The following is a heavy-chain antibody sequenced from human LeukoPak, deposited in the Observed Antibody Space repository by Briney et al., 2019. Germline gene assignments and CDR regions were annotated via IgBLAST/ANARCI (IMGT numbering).Heavy chain of an antibody. V-gene: IGHV3-53*01. J-gene: IGHJ4*02. CDR3: ARGLMVRGVLFDY. CDR1: GFTFSSYA. Sequence: GGSLRLSCAASGFTFSSYAMSWVRQAPGKGLEWVSVIYSGGSTYYADSVKGRFTISRDNSKNTLYLQMNSLRAEDTAVYYCARGLMVRGVLFDYWGQGTLVTVSS. CDR2: IYSGGST. D-gene: IGHD3-10*01.